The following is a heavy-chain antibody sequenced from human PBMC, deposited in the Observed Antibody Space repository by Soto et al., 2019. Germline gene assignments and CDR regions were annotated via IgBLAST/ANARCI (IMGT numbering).Heavy chain of an antibody. V-gene: IGHV1-8*01. D-gene: IGHD3-22*01. CDR2: MNPNSGNT. CDR3: ARLGVNYYDSSGRFDY. Sequence: ASVKVSCKASGYTFTSYDINWVRQATGQGLEWMGWMNPNSGNTGYAQKFQGRVTMTRNTSISTAYMELSSLRSEDTAVYYCARLGVNYYDSSGRFDYWGQGTLVTVSS. J-gene: IGHJ4*02. CDR1: GYTFTSYD.